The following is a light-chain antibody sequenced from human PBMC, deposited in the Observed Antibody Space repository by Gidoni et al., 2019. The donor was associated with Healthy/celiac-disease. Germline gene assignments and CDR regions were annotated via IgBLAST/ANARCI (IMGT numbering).Light chain of an antibody. V-gene: IGKV1-39*01. CDR1: PSISSY. CDR3: QQSYSTPRFT. J-gene: IGKJ3*01. Sequence: DLQLTRPQPPLYASVAGRVTITCRASPSISSYLNWYQQKPGRAPKLLIYAASSLQGAVPSRFSGSGSGTDFTLTISSLQPEDFATYYCQQSYSTPRFTFGPGTKVDIK. CDR2: AAS.